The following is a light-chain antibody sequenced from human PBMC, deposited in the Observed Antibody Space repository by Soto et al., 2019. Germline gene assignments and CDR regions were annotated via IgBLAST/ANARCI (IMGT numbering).Light chain of an antibody. V-gene: IGKV3-15*01. CDR1: QSVSSD. CDR3: QQYNNWPRT. CDR2: SAS. Sequence: EIVMTQSPATLSVSPGERATLSCRASQSVSSDLAWYHQKPGQAPRILIYSASTRATGIPDRFSGSGSGTEFNLTINRLQSEDFAVYYCQQYNNWPRTCGQGTKVDIK. J-gene: IGKJ1*01.